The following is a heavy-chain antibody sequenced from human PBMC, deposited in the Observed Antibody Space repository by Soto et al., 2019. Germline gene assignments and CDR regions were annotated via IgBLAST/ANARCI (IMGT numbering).Heavy chain of an antibody. CDR1: GFTFSSYA. CDR2: ISGSGGST. Sequence: EVQLLESGGGLVQPGGSLRLSCAASGFTFSSYAMSWVRQAPGKGLEWVSAISGSGGSTYYADSVKGRFTISRDKSKNTSYLQMNSLRAEDTAVYYCAKDGGSGWFSFDYWGQGTLVTVSS. D-gene: IGHD6-19*01. V-gene: IGHV3-23*01. J-gene: IGHJ4*02. CDR3: AKDGGSGWFSFDY.